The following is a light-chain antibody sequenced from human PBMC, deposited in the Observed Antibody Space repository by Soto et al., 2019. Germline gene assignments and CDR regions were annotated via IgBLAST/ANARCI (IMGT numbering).Light chain of an antibody. Sequence: QSALTQPRSVSGSPGQSVTISCTGTNSDVGGYNYVSWYQQYPGKAPKLMIYEVTNRPSGISDRFSGSKSGNTASLTISGLQSEDEADYHCSSYTNSDTRVVFGGGTKLTVL. J-gene: IGLJ2*01. V-gene: IGLV2-11*01. CDR1: NSDVGGYNY. CDR2: EVT. CDR3: SSYTNSDTRVV.